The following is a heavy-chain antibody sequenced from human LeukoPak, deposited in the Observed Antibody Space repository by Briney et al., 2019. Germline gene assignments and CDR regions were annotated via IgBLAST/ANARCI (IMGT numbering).Heavy chain of an antibody. J-gene: IGHJ4*02. CDR1: GGSISSSSYY. Sequence: SETLSLTCTVSGGSISSSSYYWGWIRQPPGKGLEWIGSTYYSGSTYYNPSLKSRVTISVDTSKNQFSLKLSSVTAADTAVYYCARHASSDILTGYYFWGQGTLVTVSS. V-gene: IGHV4-39*01. CDR2: TYYSGST. D-gene: IGHD3-9*01. CDR3: ARHASSDILTGYYF.